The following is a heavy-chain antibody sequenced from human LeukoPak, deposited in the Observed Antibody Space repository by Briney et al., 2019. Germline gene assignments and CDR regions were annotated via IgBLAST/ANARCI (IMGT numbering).Heavy chain of an antibody. J-gene: IGHJ6*02. CDR3: AKDHRHYDYVWGGYRHRDRYYYYGMDV. D-gene: IGHD3-16*02. V-gene: IGHV3-30*18. CDR2: ISFDTNFK. CDR1: AFSFSNYG. Sequence: PGKSLRLSCAASAFSFSNYGMVWVRQAPGKGLEWVADISFDTNFKNYADSVKGRFIISRDNSQNRLYLQMNSLRAEDSAVYYCAKDHRHYDYVWGGYRHRDRYYYYGMDVWGQGTTVTVSS.